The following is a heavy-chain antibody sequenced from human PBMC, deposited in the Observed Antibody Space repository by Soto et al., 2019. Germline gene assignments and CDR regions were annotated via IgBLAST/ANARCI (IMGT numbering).Heavy chain of an antibody. Sequence: ASVKVSCKASGGTFSSYAISWVRQAPGKGLERMGGFDPEDDETIYAQKFQGRLTMTEDTSTDTAYMELSGLRSEDTAVYYCATESGWYNWFDPWGQGTLVTVSS. J-gene: IGHJ5*02. CDR2: FDPEDDET. D-gene: IGHD6-19*01. CDR3: ATESGWYNWFDP. V-gene: IGHV1-24*01. CDR1: GGTFSSYA.